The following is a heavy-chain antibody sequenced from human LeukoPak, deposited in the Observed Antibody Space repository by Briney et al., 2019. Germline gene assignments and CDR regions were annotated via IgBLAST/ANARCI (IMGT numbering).Heavy chain of an antibody. CDR1: GYTFTSHD. J-gene: IGHJ5*02. D-gene: IGHD6-13*01. V-gene: IGHV1-8*03. CDR2: MNPNSGNT. CDR3: ARGLGATATNWFDP. Sequence: ASVKVSCEASGYTFTSHDINWVRQATGQGLEWMGWMNPNSGNTGYAQKFQGRVTFTRDTSISTAYMELSSLRSEDTAVYYCARGLGATATNWFDPWGQGTLVTVSS.